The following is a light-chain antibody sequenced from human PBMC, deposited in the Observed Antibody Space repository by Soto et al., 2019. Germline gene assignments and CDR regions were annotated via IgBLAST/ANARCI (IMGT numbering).Light chain of an antibody. CDR2: DVS. Sequence: EIVLTQSPATLSLSPGERGTLYCRASESVTNYLAWYQQKPGQAPRLLVYDVSNRATGIPARFSGGGSGTDFTLTISNLEPEDFAVYYCQQRSDWPWTFGQGTKVDI. J-gene: IGKJ1*01. V-gene: IGKV3-11*01. CDR3: QQRSDWPWT. CDR1: ESVTNY.